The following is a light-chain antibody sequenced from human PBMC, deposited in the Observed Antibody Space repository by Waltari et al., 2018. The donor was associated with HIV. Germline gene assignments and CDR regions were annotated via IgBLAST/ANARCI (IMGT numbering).Light chain of an antibody. Sequence: DIPLTQSPSTVSASVGDRITITCRASQTVYNWLAWYQQRPGKAPKLLIYKASTLESGVPSRFSGSGSGTEFTLIINCLQSDDFATYYCQQYYSYSTFGPGTKVDIK. CDR3: QQYYSYST. CDR2: KAS. J-gene: IGKJ3*01. V-gene: IGKV1-5*03. CDR1: QTVYNW.